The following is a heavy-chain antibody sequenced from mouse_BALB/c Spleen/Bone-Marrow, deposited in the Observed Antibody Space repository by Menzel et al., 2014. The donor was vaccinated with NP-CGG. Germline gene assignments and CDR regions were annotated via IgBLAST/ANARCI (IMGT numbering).Heavy chain of an antibody. Sequence: VKLVESGPGLVAPSQRLSITCTVSGFSLTSYGVHWVRQPPGKGLEWLGVIWAGGSTNYNSALMSRLSISKDNSKSQVFLKLNSLQTDDSAMYYCARDPFYYGSPHWYFDVWGAGTTVTVSS. J-gene: IGHJ1*01. CDR2: IWAGGST. D-gene: IGHD1-1*01. CDR3: ARDPFYYGSPHWYFDV. V-gene: IGHV2-9*02. CDR1: GFSLTSYG.